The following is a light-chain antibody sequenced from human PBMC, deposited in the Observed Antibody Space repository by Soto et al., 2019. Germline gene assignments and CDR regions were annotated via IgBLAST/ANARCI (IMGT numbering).Light chain of an antibody. CDR1: QDINDR. V-gene: IGKV1-33*01. CDR2: DAS. J-gene: IGKJ2*01. Sequence: DIQMTQSASSLSASVGDRVTITCQASQDINDRLNWYQQKPGKAPKILISDASSLGTGVPSRFSGDGSGTDFTLTINNLQPEDFATYHCQQFDSLPYTFGQGTSLEI. CDR3: QQFDSLPYT.